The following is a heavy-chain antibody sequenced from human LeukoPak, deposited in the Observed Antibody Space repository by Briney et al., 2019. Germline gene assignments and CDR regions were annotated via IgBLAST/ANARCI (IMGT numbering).Heavy chain of an antibody. J-gene: IGHJ3*02. CDR1: GGSIRSGDYY. D-gene: IGHD2-15*01. CDR3: ARDCSGGSCYGAFDI. CDR2: IYDSGST. Sequence: SQTLSLTCTVSGGSIRSGDYYWSWIRQPPGKGLEWIGYIYDSGSTYYNPSLKSRITISVDTSENRFSLKLSSVTATDTAVYYCARDCSGGSCYGAFDIWGQGTMVTVS. V-gene: IGHV4-30-4*01.